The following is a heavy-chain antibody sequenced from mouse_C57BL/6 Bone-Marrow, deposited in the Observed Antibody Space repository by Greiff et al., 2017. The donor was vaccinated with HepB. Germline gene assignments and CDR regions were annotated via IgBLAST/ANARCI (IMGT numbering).Heavy chain of an antibody. V-gene: IGHV14-3*01. CDR2: IDPANGNT. D-gene: IGHD1-1*01. CDR1: GFNIKNTY. CDR3: ARDLNYYGSSYYFDY. J-gene: IGHJ2*01. Sequence: VHVKQSVAELVRPGASVKLSCTASGFNIKNTYMHWVKQRPEQGLEWIGRIDPANGNTKYAPKFQGKATITADTSSNTAYLQLSSLTSEDTAIYYCARDLNYYGSSYYFDYWGQGTTLTVSS.